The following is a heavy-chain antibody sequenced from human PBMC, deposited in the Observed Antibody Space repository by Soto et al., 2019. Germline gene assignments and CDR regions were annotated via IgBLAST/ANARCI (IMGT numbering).Heavy chain of an antibody. V-gene: IGHV3-21*01. CDR3: ARDSSEQLDPNYYYYYGMDV. CDR1: GFTFSSYS. D-gene: IGHD6-6*01. CDR2: ISSSSSYI. J-gene: IGHJ6*02. Sequence: GGSLRLSCAASGFTFSSYSMNWVRQAPGKGLEWVSSISSSSSYIYYADSVKGRFTISRDNAKNSLYLQMNSLRAEDTAVYYCARDSSEQLDPNYYYYYGMDVWGQGTTVTVSS.